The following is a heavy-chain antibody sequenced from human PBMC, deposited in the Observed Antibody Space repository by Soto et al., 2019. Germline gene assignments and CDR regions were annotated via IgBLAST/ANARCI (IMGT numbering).Heavy chain of an antibody. Sequence: LRLSCAASGFTFSSYGMHWVRQAPGKGLEWVAVIWYDGSNKYYADSVKGRSTISRDDSKSIAYLQMNSLKTEDTAVYYCTRGHSSSSYYYYYGMDVWGQGTTVTVSS. CDR2: IWYDGSNK. J-gene: IGHJ6*02. CDR3: TRGHSSSSYYYYYGMDV. D-gene: IGHD6-6*01. CDR1: GFTFSSYG. V-gene: IGHV3-33*01.